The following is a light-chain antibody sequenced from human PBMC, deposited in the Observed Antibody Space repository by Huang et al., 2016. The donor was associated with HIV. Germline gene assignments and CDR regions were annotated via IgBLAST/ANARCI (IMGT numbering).Light chain of an antibody. CDR3: QQRSDWPRT. V-gene: IGKV3-11*01. J-gene: IGKJ1*01. CDR1: QSVGSY. CDR2: DAS. Sequence: EIVLTHSPATLSLSPGERATLSCRASQSVGSYFAGYQQKPGQSPSLLIFDASNRATGIPARFSGSGSGTDFTLTISSLEPEDFAVYYCQQRSDWPRTFGQGTKVEIK.